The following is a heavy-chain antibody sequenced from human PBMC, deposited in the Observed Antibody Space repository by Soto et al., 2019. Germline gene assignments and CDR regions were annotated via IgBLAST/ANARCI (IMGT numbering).Heavy chain of an antibody. Sequence: QVQLVQSGAEVKKPGSSVKVSCKASGGTFSSYTISWVRQAPGQGLEWMGRIIPILGIANYPQKLQGRVTITADKSTGTASMELRGLRSEDTAVYYCARDLDEYQLEVYWGQGTLVTVSS. J-gene: IGHJ4*02. CDR3: ARDLDEYQLEVY. CDR1: GGTFSSYT. CDR2: IIPILGIA. D-gene: IGHD2-2*01. V-gene: IGHV1-69*08.